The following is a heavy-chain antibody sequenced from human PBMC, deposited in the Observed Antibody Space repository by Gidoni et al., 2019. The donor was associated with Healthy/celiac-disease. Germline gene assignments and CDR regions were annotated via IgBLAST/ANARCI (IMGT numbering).Heavy chain of an antibody. CDR1: GGSFSGYY. CDR2: INHSGST. J-gene: IGHJ2*01. V-gene: IGHV4-34*01. CDR3: AKRVGAGVVVPAAKYWCFDL. D-gene: IGHD2-2*01. Sequence: QVQLQQWGAGLLKPSETPSLTCAVYGGSFSGYYWSWIRQPPGKGLEWIGEINHSGSTNYSPSLKSRVTISVDTSKNQFSLKLSSVTAADTAVYYCAKRVGAGVVVPAAKYWCFDLWGRGTLVTVSS.